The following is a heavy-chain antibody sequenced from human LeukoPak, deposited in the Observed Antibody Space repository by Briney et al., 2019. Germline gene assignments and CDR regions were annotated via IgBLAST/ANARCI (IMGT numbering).Heavy chain of an antibody. CDR1: GFSFSSYS. Sequence: GGSLRLSCAASGFSFSSYSMNWVRQAPGKGLEWVSYISGSSVTIYYADSVKGRFTIPRDNAKNSLYLQMNSLRDEDTAVYYCARDLILYYYDSSGYYFDNWGQGTLVTVSS. D-gene: IGHD3-22*01. CDR3: ARDLILYYYDSSGYYFDN. J-gene: IGHJ4*02. CDR2: ISGSSVTI. V-gene: IGHV3-48*02.